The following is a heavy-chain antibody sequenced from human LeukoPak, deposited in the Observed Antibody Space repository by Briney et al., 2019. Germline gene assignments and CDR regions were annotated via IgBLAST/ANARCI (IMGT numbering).Heavy chain of an antibody. CDR2: IKQDGSEK. V-gene: IGHV3-7*04. J-gene: IGHJ4*02. D-gene: IGHD2-2*01. CDR1: GFTFSTYW. Sequence: PGGSLRLSCAASGFTFSTYWMSWVRQAPGTGLEWVASIKQDGSEKSYVDSVKGRFTISGDNAKNSLYLQMNSLRAEDTAVYYCARGCYQLLWYWGQGTLVTVSS. CDR3: ARGCYQLLWY.